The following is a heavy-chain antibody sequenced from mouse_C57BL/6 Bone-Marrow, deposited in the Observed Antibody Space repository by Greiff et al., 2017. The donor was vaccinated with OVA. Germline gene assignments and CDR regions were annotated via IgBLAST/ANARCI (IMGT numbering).Heavy chain of an antibody. V-gene: IGHV5-17*01. J-gene: IGHJ2*01. Sequence: DVHLVESGGGLVKPGGSLKLSCAASGFTFSDYGMHWVRQAPEKGLEWVAYISSGSSTIYYADTVKGRFTISRDNAKNTLFLQMTSLRSEDTAMYYCARYGDGYYNYWGQGTTLTVSS. D-gene: IGHD2-13*01. CDR3: ARYGDGYYNY. CDR2: ISSGSSTI. CDR1: GFTFSDYG.